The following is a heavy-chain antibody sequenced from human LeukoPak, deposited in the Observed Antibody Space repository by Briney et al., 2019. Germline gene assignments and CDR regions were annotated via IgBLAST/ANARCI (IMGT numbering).Heavy chain of an antibody. J-gene: IGHJ4*02. D-gene: IGHD2-15*01. CDR3: ARAEDIVVVAAVRFDY. Sequence: GASVKVSCKASEYTFTGYYMHWVRQAPGQGLEWMGWINPNSGGTNYAQKFQGRVTMTRDTSISTAYMELSRLRSDDTAVYYCARAEDIVVVAAVRFDYWGQGTLVTVSS. CDR2: INPNSGGT. CDR1: EYTFTGYY. V-gene: IGHV1-2*02.